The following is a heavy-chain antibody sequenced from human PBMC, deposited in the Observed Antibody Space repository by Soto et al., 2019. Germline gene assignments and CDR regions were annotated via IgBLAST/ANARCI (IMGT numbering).Heavy chain of an antibody. Sequence: QVQLVQSGAEVKKPGSSVKVSCKASEGTFSSYTISWVRQAPGQGLEWMGRIIPILGIANYAQKFQGRVTITADKSTSTAYMELSSLRSEDTAVYYCARALRITMGWFDPWGQGTLVTVSS. CDR2: IIPILGIA. D-gene: IGHD3-10*01. V-gene: IGHV1-69*02. CDR1: EGTFSSYT. CDR3: ARALRITMGWFDP. J-gene: IGHJ5*02.